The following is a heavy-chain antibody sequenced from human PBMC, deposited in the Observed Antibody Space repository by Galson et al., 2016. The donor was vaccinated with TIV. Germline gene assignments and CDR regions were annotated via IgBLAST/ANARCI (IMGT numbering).Heavy chain of an antibody. J-gene: IGHJ4*02. V-gene: IGHV2-70*17. Sequence: PALVKPPQTLTLTCTFSGFSLSTSGMCVNWIRQPPGKALEWLARIDWDDDTFYSTSLKTRLTISKDTSKNQVVLTMTNMDPVDTATYYCARMVYGDYPPRFYFDYWGQGILVTVSS. CDR2: IDWDDDT. D-gene: IGHD4-17*01. CDR3: ARMVYGDYPPRFYFDY. CDR1: GFSLSTSGMC.